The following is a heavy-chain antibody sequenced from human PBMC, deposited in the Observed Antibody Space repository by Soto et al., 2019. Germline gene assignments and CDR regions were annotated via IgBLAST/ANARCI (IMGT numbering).Heavy chain of an antibody. Sequence: GASVKVSCKASGYTFTSYGISWVRQAPGQGLEWMGWISAYNGNTNYAQKLQGRVTMTTDTSTSTAYMELRSLRSDDTAVYYCAKDPSNSLYYYDSSGSITPVDYWGQGTLVTVSS. CDR2: ISAYNGNT. D-gene: IGHD3-22*01. CDR1: GYTFTSYG. V-gene: IGHV1-18*04. J-gene: IGHJ4*02. CDR3: AKDPSNSLYYYDSSGSITPVDY.